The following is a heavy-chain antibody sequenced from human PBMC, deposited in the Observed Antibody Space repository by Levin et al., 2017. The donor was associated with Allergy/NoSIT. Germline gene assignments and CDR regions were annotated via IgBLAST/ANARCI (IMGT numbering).Heavy chain of an antibody. CDR1: GFTFYNYV. CDR3: AKAKSHLDYYGSGSYDF. CDR2: ISSSGGST. V-gene: IGHV3-23*01. Sequence: AASVKVSCAASGFTFYNYVMNWVRQSPGKGLEWVSGISSSGGSTYYADSVKGRFTISRDNSKNTLYLQINSLRAEDTAIYYCAKAKSHLDYYGSGSYDFWGQGTLVTVSS. J-gene: IGHJ4*02. D-gene: IGHD3-10*01.